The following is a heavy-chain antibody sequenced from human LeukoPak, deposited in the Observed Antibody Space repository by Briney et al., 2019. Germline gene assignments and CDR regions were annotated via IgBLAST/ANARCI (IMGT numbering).Heavy chain of an antibody. Sequence: SQTLSLTCTVSGGSISSGSYYWSWIRQPAGKGLEWIGRIYTSGSTNYNPSLKSRVTISVDTSKNQFSLKLSSMTAADTAVYYCARGRFPNWFDPWGQGTLVTVSS. V-gene: IGHV4-61*02. J-gene: IGHJ5*02. CDR3: ARGRFPNWFDP. CDR1: GGSISSGSYY. CDR2: IYTSGST.